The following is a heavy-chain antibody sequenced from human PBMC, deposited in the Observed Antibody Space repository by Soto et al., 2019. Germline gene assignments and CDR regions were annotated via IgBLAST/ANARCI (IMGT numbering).Heavy chain of an antibody. CDR3: ARDTGDYRFYYYGMDV. J-gene: IGHJ6*02. CDR2: IYYSGST. CDR1: GGSISSGDYY. V-gene: IGHV4-30-4*01. Sequence: PSETLSLTCTVSGGSISSGDYYWSWIRQPPGKGLEWIGYIYYSGSTYYNPSLKSRVTISVDTSKNQFSLKLSSVTAAYTAVYYCARDTGDYRFYYYGMDVWGQGTTVTVSS. D-gene: IGHD4-17*01.